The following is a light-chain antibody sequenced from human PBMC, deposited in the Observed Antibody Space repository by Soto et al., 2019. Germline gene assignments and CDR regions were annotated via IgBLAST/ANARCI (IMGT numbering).Light chain of an antibody. CDR1: QRGSSGD. V-gene: IGKV3-20*01. CDR2: GAS. Sequence: EIALTQSPGTLPLSPGEGATLSGRTGQRGSSGDFAWYQHRPGQAPRLVIYGASTRATGVPDRFSGSGSGTDFTLTISGLEPDDFAVYFCLQYGNSPYTFGQGTKLEMK. CDR3: LQYGNSPYT. J-gene: IGKJ2*01.